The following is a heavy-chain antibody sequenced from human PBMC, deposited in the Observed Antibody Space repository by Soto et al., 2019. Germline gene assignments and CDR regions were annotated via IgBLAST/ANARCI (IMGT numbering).Heavy chain of an antibody. CDR2: IIPIFGTA. Sequence: QVQLVQSGAEVKKPGSSVKVSCKASGGTFSSYDISWVRQAPGQGLEWMGGIIPIFGTANYAQKFQGRVTITADESTSTAHMELSSLRSEDTAVYYCARDGYYYDSSGYYYYFDYWGQGILVSVSS. V-gene: IGHV1-69*12. D-gene: IGHD3-22*01. J-gene: IGHJ4*02. CDR3: ARDGYYYDSSGYYYYFDY. CDR1: GGTFSSYD.